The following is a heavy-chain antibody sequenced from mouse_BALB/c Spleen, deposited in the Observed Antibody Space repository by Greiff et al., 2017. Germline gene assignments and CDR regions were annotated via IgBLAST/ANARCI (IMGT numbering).Heavy chain of an antibody. CDR1: GFTFSDFY. J-gene: IGHJ4*01. CDR3: ARDAYYYAMDY. V-gene: IGHV7-1*02. CDR2: SRNKANDYTT. Sequence: EVKLVESGGGLVQPGGSLRLSCATSGFTFSDFYMEWVRQPPGKRLEWIAASRNKANDYTTEYNASVKGRFIVSRDTSQSILYLQMNALRAEDTAIYYCARDAYYYAMDYWGQGTSVTVSS.